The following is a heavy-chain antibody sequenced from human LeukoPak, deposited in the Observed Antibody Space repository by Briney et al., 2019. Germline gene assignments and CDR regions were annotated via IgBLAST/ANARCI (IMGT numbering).Heavy chain of an antibody. J-gene: IGHJ4*02. V-gene: IGHV4-61*01. CDR1: GGSVSSGSYY. Sequence: SETLSLTCTVPGGSVSSGSYYWSWIRQPPGKGLEWIGYIYYSGSTNYNPSLKSRVTISVDTSKYQFPLKLSSVTAADTAVYYCAREREYDFWSGLFDYWGQGTLVTVSS. CDR2: IYYSGST. D-gene: IGHD3-3*01. CDR3: AREREYDFWSGLFDY.